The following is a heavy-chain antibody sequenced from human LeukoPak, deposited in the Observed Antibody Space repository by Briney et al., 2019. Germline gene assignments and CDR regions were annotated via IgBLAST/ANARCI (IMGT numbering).Heavy chain of an antibody. CDR3: ARYPYGSGTYCYFEY. CDR2: IKQDGSEK. D-gene: IGHD3-10*01. V-gene: IGHV3-7*03. CDR1: GFNYSRYW. J-gene: IGHJ4*02. Sequence: RPGGSLRLSCAASGFNYSRYWMIWVRQAPGKGLEGVANIKQDGSEKYYVDSVKGRFTISRDNGKQSLYLQMNGLRAEDTAVYYCARYPYGSGTYCYFEYWGQGTLVTVSS.